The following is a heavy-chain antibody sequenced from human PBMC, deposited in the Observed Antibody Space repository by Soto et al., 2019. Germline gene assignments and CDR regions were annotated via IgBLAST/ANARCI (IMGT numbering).Heavy chain of an antibody. Sequence: QVQLQESGPGLVKPSQTLSLTCNVSGGSISSGGYYWSWIRQHPGKGLEWIGYIYYTGRTYSNPSLKSRGSIAVDPSKNQFSLEMSSVTAADTAVYFCAGAGVLYSLTVGLSWFDPWGQGNVVTLSS. D-gene: IGHD2-15*01. CDR3: AGAGVLYSLTVGLSWFDP. CDR1: GGSISSGGYY. CDR2: IYYTGRT. J-gene: IGHJ5*02. V-gene: IGHV4-31*03.